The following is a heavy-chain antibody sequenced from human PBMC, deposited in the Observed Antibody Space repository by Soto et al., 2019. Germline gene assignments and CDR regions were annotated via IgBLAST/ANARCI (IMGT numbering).Heavy chain of an antibody. Sequence: EVQLLESGGGLVQPGGSLRLSCAASGFTFSSYAMSWVRQALGKGLEWVSAITGSGDSTYYADSVKGRFTVSRDNSKNTLHLQTTSLRAKDTAVYYCAKVFVFTIREGFDYWGMGTLVTVSS. V-gene: IGHV3-23*01. D-gene: IGHD3-3*01. CDR1: GFTFSSYA. CDR3: AKVFVFTIREGFDY. J-gene: IGHJ4*02. CDR2: ITGSGDST.